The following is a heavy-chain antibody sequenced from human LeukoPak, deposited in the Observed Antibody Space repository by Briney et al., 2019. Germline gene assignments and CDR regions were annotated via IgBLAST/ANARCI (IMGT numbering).Heavy chain of an antibody. CDR3: ARVFTDTRVPDPDY. Sequence: PSETLSLTCTVSGGSISSSSYYWGWIRQPPGKGLEWIGSIYYSGSTYYNPSLKSRVAISVDTSKNQFSLKLSSVTAADTAVYYCARVFTDTRVPDPDYWGQGTLVTVSS. CDR2: IYYSGST. J-gene: IGHJ4*02. V-gene: IGHV4-39*07. D-gene: IGHD2-8*02. CDR1: GGSISSSSYY.